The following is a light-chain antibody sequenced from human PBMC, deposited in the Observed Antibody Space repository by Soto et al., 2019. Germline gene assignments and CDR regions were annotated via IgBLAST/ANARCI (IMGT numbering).Light chain of an antibody. Sequence: EVVLTQTPGTLSLSPGEIATLSCRASQSGSSNYLSWYQQKAGQAPRLLISGASTRATGIPDRFSGSGSGTDFTLTISRLEPEDFAVYYCQQYGSSSWTFGQGTRVEIK. CDR2: GAS. CDR1: QSGSSNY. V-gene: IGKV3-20*01. J-gene: IGKJ1*01. CDR3: QQYGSSSWT.